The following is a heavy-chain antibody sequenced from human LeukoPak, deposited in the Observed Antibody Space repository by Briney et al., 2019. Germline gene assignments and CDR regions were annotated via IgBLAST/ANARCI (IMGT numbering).Heavy chain of an antibody. CDR1: GFTFSSYS. V-gene: IGHV3-21*01. CDR2: ISSSSSYI. J-gene: IGHJ4*02. Sequence: GGSPRLSCAASGFTFSSYSMSWVRQAPGKGLEWVSSISSSSSYIYYADSVKGRFTISRDNAKNSLYLQMNSLRAEDTAVYYCARNYGSGSYGDYWGQGTLVTVSS. D-gene: IGHD3-10*01. CDR3: ARNYGSGSYGDY.